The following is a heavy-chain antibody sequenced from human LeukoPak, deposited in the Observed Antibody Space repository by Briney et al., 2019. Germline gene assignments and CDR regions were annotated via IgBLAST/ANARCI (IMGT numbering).Heavy chain of an antibody. V-gene: IGHV4-61*01. CDR2: IYYSGST. J-gene: IGHJ4*02. CDR1: GGSVSRGSYC. CDR3: ASYDYGDYRGVDY. Sequence: PSQTLSLTCTVSGGSVSRGSYCCGWIRQPPWNGLEGIGYIYYSGSTNYNPSIKSRVTISVDTSKNQFYLKVSSVTAGDTAVYYCASYDYGDYRGVDYWGQGTLVTVSS. D-gene: IGHD4-17*01.